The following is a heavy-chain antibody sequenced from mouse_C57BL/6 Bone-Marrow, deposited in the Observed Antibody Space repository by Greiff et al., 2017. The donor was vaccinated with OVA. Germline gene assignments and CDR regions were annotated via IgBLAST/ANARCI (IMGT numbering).Heavy chain of an antibody. CDR3: TTGWLLLRFAY. V-gene: IGHV14-4*01. CDR2: IDPENGDT. CDR1: GFNIKDDY. J-gene: IGHJ3*01. D-gene: IGHD2-3*01. Sequence: EVKLQESGAELVRPGASVKLSCTASGFNIKDDYMHWVKQRPEQGLEWIGWIDPENGDTEYASKFQGKATITADTSSNTAYLQLSSLTSEDTAVYYCTTGWLLLRFAYWGQGTLVTVSA.